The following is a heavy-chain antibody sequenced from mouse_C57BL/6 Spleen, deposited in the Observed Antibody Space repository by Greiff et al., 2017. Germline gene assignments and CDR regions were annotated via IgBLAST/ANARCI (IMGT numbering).Heavy chain of an antibody. D-gene: IGHD3-2*02. CDR2: IYPGDGDT. V-gene: IGHV1-82*01. CDR3: ARTRGLRLDY. CDR1: GYAFSSSW. J-gene: IGHJ2*01. Sequence: VHLVESGPELVKPGASVKISCKASGYAFSSSWMNWVKQRPGKGLEWIGRIYPGDGDTNYNGKFKGKATLTADKSSSTAYMQLSSLTSEDSAVYFCARTRGLRLDYWGQGTTLTVSS.